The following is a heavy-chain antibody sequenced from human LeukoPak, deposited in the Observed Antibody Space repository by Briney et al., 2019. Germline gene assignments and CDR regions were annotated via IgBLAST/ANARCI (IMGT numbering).Heavy chain of an antibody. J-gene: IGHJ4*02. Sequence: SETLSLTCTVSGYSISSGYYWGWIRQPPGKGLEWIGSIYYSGSTYYNPSLKSRVTISVDTSKNQFSLKLSSVTAADTVVYYCARHVVWAYYFDYWGQGTLVTVSS. CDR1: GYSISSGYY. CDR2: IYYSGST. D-gene: IGHD2-21*01. CDR3: ARHVVWAYYFDY. V-gene: IGHV4-38-2*02.